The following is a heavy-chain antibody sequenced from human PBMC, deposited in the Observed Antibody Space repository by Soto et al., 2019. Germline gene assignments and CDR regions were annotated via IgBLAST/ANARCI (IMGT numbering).Heavy chain of an antibody. CDR2: ISDSNKYI. Sequence: EVQLVESGGGLVKPGGSLRLSCAASGFTFSSYTMDWVRQAPGKGLEWVSSISDSNKYIYYADSVKGRFTISRDNTKNSLYLQMTSLRAEDTAVYYCVRAIVATRGFHYWGQGTLVTVSS. CDR1: GFTFSSYT. D-gene: IGHD5-12*01. J-gene: IGHJ4*02. CDR3: VRAIVATRGFHY. V-gene: IGHV3-21*02.